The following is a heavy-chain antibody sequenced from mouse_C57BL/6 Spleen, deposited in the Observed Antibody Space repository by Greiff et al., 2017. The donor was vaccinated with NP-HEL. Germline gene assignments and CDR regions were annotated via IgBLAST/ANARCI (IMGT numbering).Heavy chain of an antibody. D-gene: IGHD1-1*01. CDR2: INPNNGGT. Sequence: EVQLQHSGPELVKPGASVKISCKASGYTFTDYYMNWVKQSHGKSLEWIGDINPNNGGTSYNQKFKGKATLTVDKSSSTAYMELRSLTSEDSAVYYCARSGTTVVAPYWYFDVWGTGTTVTVSS. CDR3: ARSGTTVVAPYWYFDV. J-gene: IGHJ1*03. CDR1: GYTFTDYY. V-gene: IGHV1-26*01.